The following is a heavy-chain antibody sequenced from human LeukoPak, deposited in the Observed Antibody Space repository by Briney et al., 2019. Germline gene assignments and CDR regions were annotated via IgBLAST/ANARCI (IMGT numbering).Heavy chain of an antibody. CDR3: ARDSSGSYYYYMDV. CDR2: INWNGGST. CDR1: VFAFDDYG. D-gene: IGHD1-26*01. Sequence: GGSLRLSCAASVFAFDDYGMSWVRQAPGKGLEWVSGINWNGGSTGYADSVKGRFTISRDNAKNSLYLQMNSLRAEDTALYYCARDSSGSYYYYMDVWGKGTTVTVSS. V-gene: IGHV3-20*04. J-gene: IGHJ6*03.